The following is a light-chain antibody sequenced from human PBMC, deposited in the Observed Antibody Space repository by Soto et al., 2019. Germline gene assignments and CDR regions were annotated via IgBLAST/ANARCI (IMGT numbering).Light chain of an antibody. CDR1: STDVGGYTY. V-gene: IGLV2-14*01. CDR3: SSYTRSSTYV. CDR2: DVS. Sequence: QSALTQPASVSGSPGQSIAISCTGTSTDVGGYTYLSWYQLHPGKAPKLILYDVSYRSSGVSDRFSGSKSGNTASLTISVLQAEDEADYYCSSYTRSSTYVFGTGTKVTVL. J-gene: IGLJ1*01.